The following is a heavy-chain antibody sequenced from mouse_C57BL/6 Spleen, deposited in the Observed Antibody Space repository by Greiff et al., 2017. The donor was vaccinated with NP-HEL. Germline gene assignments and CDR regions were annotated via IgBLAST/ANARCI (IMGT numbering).Heavy chain of an antibody. V-gene: IGHV3-6*01. CDR3: ATGTY. Sequence: EVQLQQSGPGLVKPSQSLSLTCSVTGYSITSGYYWNWIRQFPGNKLEWMGYISYDGSNNYNPSLKNRISITRDTSKNQFFLKLNSVTTEDTATYYCATGTYWGQGTTLTVSS. D-gene: IGHD4-1*01. J-gene: IGHJ2*01. CDR2: ISYDGSN. CDR1: GYSITSGYY.